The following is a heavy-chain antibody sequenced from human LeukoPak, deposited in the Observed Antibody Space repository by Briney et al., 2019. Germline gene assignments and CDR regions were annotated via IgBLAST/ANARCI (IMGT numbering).Heavy chain of an antibody. Sequence: GGSLRLSCAASGFTFRGYAMSWVRQAPGRGLEWVSGISSSGGATYYADSVKGRFSISRANSKNSLYLQMNSLRAEDTAVYYCAKDPPLVAGKIADYWGQGTLVTVSS. CDR2: ISSSGGAT. D-gene: IGHD6-19*01. V-gene: IGHV3-23*01. J-gene: IGHJ4*02. CDR1: GFTFRGYA. CDR3: AKDPPLVAGKIADY.